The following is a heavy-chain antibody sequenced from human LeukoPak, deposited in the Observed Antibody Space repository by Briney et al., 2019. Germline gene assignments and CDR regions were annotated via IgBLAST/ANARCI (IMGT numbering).Heavy chain of an antibody. Sequence: GGSLRLSCAASGFTVSSNYMSWVRQAPGKGLEWVSVIYIGGSTYYADSVKGRFTISRDNSKNTVYLQMNILRAEDTAVYYCARGARLTMVRGVIRYYCMDVWGKGTTVTISS. D-gene: IGHD3-10*01. CDR2: IYIGGST. J-gene: IGHJ6*03. V-gene: IGHV3-53*01. CDR3: ARGARLTMVRGVIRYYCMDV. CDR1: GFTVSSNY.